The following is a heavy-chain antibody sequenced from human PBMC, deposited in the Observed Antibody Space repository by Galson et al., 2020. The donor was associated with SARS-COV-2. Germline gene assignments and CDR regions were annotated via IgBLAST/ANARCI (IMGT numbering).Heavy chain of an antibody. CDR3: ARDFEP. Sequence: SETLSLTCTVSGGPLGSYYWSWIRQAPGKGLEWIGQTHNSGRNSYNPSLKSRVSMSVDMSRNQFSLRLASVTVADTATYYCARDFEPWVQGIQGTFSS. J-gene: IGHJ5*02. CDR1: GGPLGSYY. CDR2: THNSGRN. V-gene: IGHV4-4*07.